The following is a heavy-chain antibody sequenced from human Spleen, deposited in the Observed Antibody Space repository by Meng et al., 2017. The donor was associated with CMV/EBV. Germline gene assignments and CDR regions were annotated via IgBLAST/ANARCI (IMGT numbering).Heavy chain of an antibody. V-gene: IGHV1-46*01. J-gene: IGHJ4*02. D-gene: IGHD3-22*01. CDR2: LIPRGGTT. CDR3: ATDGGHYNFDY. CDR1: GYTFPTVY. Sequence: SCKASGYTFPTVYIHWVRQAPGQGLEWMGRLIPRGGTTIYAQNFQGRVTLTRDTSTRTVYMELSGLRSDDTAVYYCATDGGHYNFDYWGQGTLVTVSS.